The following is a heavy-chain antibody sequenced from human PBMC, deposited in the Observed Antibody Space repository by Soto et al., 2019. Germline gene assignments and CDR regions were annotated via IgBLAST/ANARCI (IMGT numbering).Heavy chain of an antibody. D-gene: IGHD2-2*01. CDR1: GFTFSDYY. J-gene: IGHJ4*02. CDR2: ITSSGNTV. CDR3: ARCGRFQLLQYLDY. Sequence: GGSLRLSCAASGFTFSDYYMTWIRQAPGKGLEWLSSITSSGNTVYYADSVKGRFTISRDNAKNSLYLQINGLRADDTAVFYCARCGRFQLLQYLDYWGQGVPVTVSS. V-gene: IGHV3-11*01.